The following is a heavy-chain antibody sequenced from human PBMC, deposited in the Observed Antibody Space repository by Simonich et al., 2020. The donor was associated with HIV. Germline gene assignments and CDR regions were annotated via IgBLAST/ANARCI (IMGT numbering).Heavy chain of an antibody. Sequence: QVLLQESGPGLVKPSETLSLTCSVSVGSISSSSYYWGWIRQPPGKGLEWIGSIYYSGGTNYNPSLKSRVTISVDTSKNQFALKLSSVTAADTAVYYCARHWGYDFWSGYYFDYWGQGTLVTVSS. CDR2: IYYSGGT. CDR3: ARHWGYDFWSGYYFDY. J-gene: IGHJ4*02. V-gene: IGHV4-39*01. CDR1: VGSISSSSYY. D-gene: IGHD3-3*01.